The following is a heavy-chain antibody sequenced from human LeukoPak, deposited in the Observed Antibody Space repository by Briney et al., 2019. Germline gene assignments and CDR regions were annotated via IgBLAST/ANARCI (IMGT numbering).Heavy chain of an antibody. D-gene: IGHD4-17*01. V-gene: IGHV1-69*13. CDR1: GGTFSSYA. CDR3: ALEGYGDYYFVY. CDR2: IIPIFGTA. J-gene: IGHJ4*02. Sequence: EASVKVSCKASGGTFSSYAISWVRQAPGQGLEWMGGIIPIFGTANYAQKFQGRVTITADESTSTAYMELSSLRSEDTAVYYCALEGYGDYYFVYWGQGTLVTVSS.